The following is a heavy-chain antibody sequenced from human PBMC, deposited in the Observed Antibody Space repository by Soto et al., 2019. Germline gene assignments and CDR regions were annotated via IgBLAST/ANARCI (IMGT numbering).Heavy chain of an antibody. Sequence: GGFLRLSCAASGFTFSTYAMAWVRQAPGKGLEWVSAISGSGGSTYYADSVKGRFTISRDNSKNTLYLQMNSLRAEDTAVYSCAKSFRRFLEWADYWGQGTLVNVSS. CDR1: GFTFSTYA. CDR3: AKSFRRFLEWADY. J-gene: IGHJ4*02. CDR2: ISGSGGST. D-gene: IGHD3-3*01. V-gene: IGHV3-23*01.